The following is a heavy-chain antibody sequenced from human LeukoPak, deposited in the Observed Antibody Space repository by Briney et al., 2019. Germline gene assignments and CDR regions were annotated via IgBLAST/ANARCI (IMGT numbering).Heavy chain of an antibody. D-gene: IGHD3-16*01. Sequence: GGSLRLSCTASEFTFSSYWMSWVRQAPGEGLEWVANMKEDGSEKYYVDSVRGRFTISRDNAKNSLYLQMNSLRAEDTAMYYCAREKRLGTLNDAFDMWGQGTVVTVS. J-gene: IGHJ3*02. CDR1: EFTFSSYW. V-gene: IGHV3-7*01. CDR2: MKEDGSEK. CDR3: AREKRLGTLNDAFDM.